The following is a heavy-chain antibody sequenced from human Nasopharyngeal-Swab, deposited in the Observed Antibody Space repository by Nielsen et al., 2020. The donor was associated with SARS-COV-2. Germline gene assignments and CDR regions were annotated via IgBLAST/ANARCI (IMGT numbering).Heavy chain of an antibody. J-gene: IGHJ2*01. CDR3: ARIFYDSSGYYQIHWYFDL. CDR1: GGSMRSGDYY. V-gene: IGHV4-30-4*01. CDR2: IYYTGST. Sequence: SETLSLTCTLSGGSMRSGDYYWSWIRQTPGKGLEWLGNIYYTGSTYLNPSLKSRVSMTVDTSKTQFSLKLSSVTSADTAVYYCARIFYDSSGYYQIHWYFDLWGRGTLVTVSS. D-gene: IGHD3-22*01.